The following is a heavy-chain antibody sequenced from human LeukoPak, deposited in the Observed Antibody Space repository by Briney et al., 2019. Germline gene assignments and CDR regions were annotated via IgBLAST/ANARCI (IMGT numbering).Heavy chain of an antibody. CDR2: IFTTGGA. CDR3: VRDGPSWGLL. CDR1: GGSIGTYY. D-gene: IGHD7-27*01. V-gene: IGHV4-4*07. Sequence: SETLSLTCTVSGGSIGTYYWSWIWQPAGKGLEWIGRIFTTGGANYNPSLKSRVTMSLDTSKNLFSLKLNSVTAADTAVYYCVRDGPSWGLLWGQGALVTVSS. J-gene: IGHJ4*02.